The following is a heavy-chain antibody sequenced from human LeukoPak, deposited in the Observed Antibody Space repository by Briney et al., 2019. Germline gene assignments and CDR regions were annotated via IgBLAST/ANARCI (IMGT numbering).Heavy chain of an antibody. Sequence: SETLSLTCTVSGGSISSYYWSWIRQPPGKGLEWIGYIYYSGSTNYNPSLKSRVTISVDTSKNQFSLTLSSVTAADTAVYYCATRIAAAGTGYFQHWGQGTLVTVSS. J-gene: IGHJ1*01. CDR2: IYYSGST. V-gene: IGHV4-59*08. CDR1: GGSISSYY. D-gene: IGHD6-13*01. CDR3: ATRIAAAGTGYFQH.